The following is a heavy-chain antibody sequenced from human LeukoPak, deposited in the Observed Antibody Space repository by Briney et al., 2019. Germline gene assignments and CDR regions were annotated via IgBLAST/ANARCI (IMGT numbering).Heavy chain of an antibody. CDR3: ARNPPDAFDI. CDR2: IYYSGST. CDR1: GGSISSYY. J-gene: IGHJ3*02. V-gene: IGHV4-59*08. Sequence: SETLSLTCTVSGGSISSYYWSWIRQPPGKGLEWIGYIYYSGSTNYNPSLKSRVTISVDTSKNQFSLKLSSVTAADTAVYYCARNPPDAFDIWGQGTMVTVSS.